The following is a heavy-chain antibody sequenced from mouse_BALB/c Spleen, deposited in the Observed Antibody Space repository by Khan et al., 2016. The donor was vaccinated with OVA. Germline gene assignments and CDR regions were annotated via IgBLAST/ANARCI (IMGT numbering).Heavy chain of an antibody. D-gene: IGHD2-1*01. CDR2: ISSDGDYT. CDR1: GFTFSTFA. Sequence: EVELVESGGGLVKPGGFLKLSCAVSGFTFSTFAMSWVRQTPEKRLEWVATISSDGDYTFYPDIVTGRFTISRDNAKNTLYLQMSSLRSEDTAMYYCARSPYGNFAYWGQGTLVTVSA. CDR3: ARSPYGNFAY. J-gene: IGHJ3*01. V-gene: IGHV5-9-3*01.